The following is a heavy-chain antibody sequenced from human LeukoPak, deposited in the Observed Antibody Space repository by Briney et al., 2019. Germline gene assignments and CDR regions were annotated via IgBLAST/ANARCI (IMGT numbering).Heavy chain of an antibody. CDR3: ATYYYDSSANP. D-gene: IGHD3-22*01. J-gene: IGHJ5*02. V-gene: IGHV4-31*03. CDR2: IYYSGST. CDR1: GGSISSGGYS. Sequence: SQTLSLTCTVSGGSISSGGYSWSWIRQHPGQGLEWIGYIYYSGSTYYNPSLKSRVTISVDTSKNQFSLKLSSVTAADTAVYYCATYYYDSSANPWGQGTLVTVSS.